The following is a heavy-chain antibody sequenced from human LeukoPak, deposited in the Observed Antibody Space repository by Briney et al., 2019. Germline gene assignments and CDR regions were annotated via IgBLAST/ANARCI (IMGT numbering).Heavy chain of an antibody. CDR1: GGTFSSYS. CDR2: IVPIFGTA. CDR3: ARDPYDILTGYPPDGMDV. J-gene: IGHJ6*03. Sequence: ALVKVSCKASGGTFSSYSISWVRQAPGQGLEWMGGIVPIFGTADYAQKFQGRVTITADESTSTAYMELSSLRSEDTAVYYCARDPYDILTGYPPDGMDVWGKGTTVTISS. D-gene: IGHD3-9*01. V-gene: IGHV1-69*13.